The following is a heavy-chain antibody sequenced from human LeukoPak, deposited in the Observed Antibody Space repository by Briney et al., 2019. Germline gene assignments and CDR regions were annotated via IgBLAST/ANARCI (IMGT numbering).Heavy chain of an antibody. Sequence: GGSLRLSCAASGFTFSTYSMNWVRQAPGKGLEWVGRIKSETDGGTTDYAAPVKGRFTISRDDSKNTLYLHMNSLKAEDTAVYYCTIGDDFWSGYGSSYYYNMDVWGQGTTVTVSS. V-gene: IGHV3-15*01. CDR2: IKSETDGGTT. CDR1: GFTFSTYS. J-gene: IGHJ6*02. D-gene: IGHD3-3*01. CDR3: TIGDDFWSGYGSSYYYNMDV.